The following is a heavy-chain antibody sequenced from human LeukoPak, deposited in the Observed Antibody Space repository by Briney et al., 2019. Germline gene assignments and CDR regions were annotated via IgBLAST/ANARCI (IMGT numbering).Heavy chain of an antibody. D-gene: IGHD3-10*01. V-gene: IGHV4-59*01. J-gene: IGHJ4*02. CDR2: ISYSGST. Sequence: PSETLSLTCTVSGGSISSYYWSWIRQPPGEGLEWIGYISYSGSTNYNPSLKSRVTISVDTSKNQFSLRLSSVTAADTAVYYCARVYVSGSFLRWGQGTLVTVSS. CDR1: GGSISSYY. CDR3: ARVYVSGSFLR.